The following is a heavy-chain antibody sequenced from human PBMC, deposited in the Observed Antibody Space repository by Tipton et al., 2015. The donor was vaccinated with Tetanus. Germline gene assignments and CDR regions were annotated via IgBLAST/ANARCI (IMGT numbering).Heavy chain of an antibody. CDR3: ARGHGDATYFDY. Sequence: TLSLTCAVYGGSFSGYYWSWIRQPPGKGLEWIGEINHSGSTNYNPSPKSRVTISVDTSKNQFSLKLSSVTAADTAVYYCARGHGDATYFDYWGQGTLVTVSS. CDR1: GGSFSGYY. J-gene: IGHJ4*02. V-gene: IGHV4-34*01. D-gene: IGHD7-27*01. CDR2: INHSGST.